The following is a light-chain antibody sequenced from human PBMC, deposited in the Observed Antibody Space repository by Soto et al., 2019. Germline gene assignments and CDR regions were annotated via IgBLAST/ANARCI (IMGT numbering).Light chain of an antibody. Sequence: QSALTQPASVSGSPGQSITISCTGTSSDVGNYNLVSWYQQHAGKAPKLMIYEGSKRPSGVANRFSGSKSGNTASLTTSGLQAEDEADYYCCSYAGSSASVVFGGGTKLTVL. J-gene: IGLJ2*01. CDR3: CSYAGSSASVV. V-gene: IGLV2-23*01. CDR2: EGS. CDR1: SSDVGNYNL.